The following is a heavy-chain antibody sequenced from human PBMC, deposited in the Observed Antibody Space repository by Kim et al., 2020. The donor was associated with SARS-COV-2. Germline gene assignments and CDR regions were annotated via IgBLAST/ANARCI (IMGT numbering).Heavy chain of an antibody. CDR1: GGSISSGGYY. CDR3: ARFPRNDYGSGSYFIPDY. V-gene: IGHV4-31*03. CDR2: IYYSGST. D-gene: IGHD3-10*01. Sequence: SETLSLTCTVSGGSISSGGYYWSWIRQHPGKGLEWIGYIYYSGSTYYNLSLKSRVTISVDTSKNQFSLKLSSVTAADTAVYYCARFPRNDYGSGSYFIPDYWGQGTLVTVSS. J-gene: IGHJ4*02.